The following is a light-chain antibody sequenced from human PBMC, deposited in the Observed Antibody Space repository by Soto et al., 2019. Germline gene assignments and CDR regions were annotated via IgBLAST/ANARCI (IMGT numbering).Light chain of an antibody. V-gene: IGKV3-15*01. CDR3: QYSNNWPPYT. Sequence: EIVMTQCPATLSVSPGERATLSCRAXQSVSSNLAWHRQKPGQAPRLLICCASTRATGIPARFSASVSGTECTLTISSRQSEDFALYYCQYSNNWPPYTFGQGAKLEIK. CDR1: QSVSSN. J-gene: IGKJ2*01. CDR2: CAS.